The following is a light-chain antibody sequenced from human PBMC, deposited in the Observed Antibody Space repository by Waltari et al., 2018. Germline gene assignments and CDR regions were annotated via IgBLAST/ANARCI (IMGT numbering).Light chain of an antibody. CDR3: QQRRNWPLT. CDR2: DVS. Sequence: EIVLTQSPATLSLSVGEKATLSCRASHSVDWYLAWYQQKPGQAPRLRIYDVSNRATGIPARFSGSGSDTDFTLTISSLEPEDFAVYFCQQRRNWPLTFGGGTKAEIK. V-gene: IGKV3-11*01. CDR1: HSVDWY. J-gene: IGKJ4*01.